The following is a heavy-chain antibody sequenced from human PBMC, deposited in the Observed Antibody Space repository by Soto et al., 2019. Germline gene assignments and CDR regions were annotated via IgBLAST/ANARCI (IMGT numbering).Heavy chain of an antibody. CDR1: GGTFSSYA. J-gene: IGHJ4*02. CDR2: IIPIFGTA. Sequence: ASVKVSCKASGGTFSSYAISWVRQAPGQGLEWMGGIIPIFGTANYAQKFQGRVTITADESTSTAYMELSSLRSEDTAVYYCATSLSSSWSPFDYWGQGTLVTVSS. V-gene: IGHV1-69*13. D-gene: IGHD6-13*01. CDR3: ATSLSSSWSPFDY.